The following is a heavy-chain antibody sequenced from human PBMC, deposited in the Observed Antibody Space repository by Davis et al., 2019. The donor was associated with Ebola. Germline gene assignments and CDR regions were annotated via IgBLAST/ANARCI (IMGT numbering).Heavy chain of an antibody. Sequence: SETLSLTCTVSGGSISSYYWSWIRQPPGKGLEWIGYIYYSGSTNYNPSLKSRVTISVDTSKNQFSLKLSSVTAADTAVYYCARGRRRFLEWLNWFDPWGQGTLVTVSS. J-gene: IGHJ5*02. V-gene: IGHV4-59*12. D-gene: IGHD3-3*01. CDR3: ARGRRRFLEWLNWFDP. CDR2: IYYSGST. CDR1: GGSISSYY.